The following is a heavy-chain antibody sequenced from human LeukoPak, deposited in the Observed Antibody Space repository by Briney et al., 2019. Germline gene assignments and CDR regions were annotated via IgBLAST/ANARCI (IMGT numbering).Heavy chain of an antibody. CDR1: GYTFTGYY. Sequence: GASVKVSCKASGYTFTGYYMHWVRQAPGQGLEWMGWINPNSGGTNYAQKFQGRVTMTRDTSISTAYMELSRLRSDDTAVYYCARVHQYYDFWSGYYPDNWFDPWGQGTLVTVSS. D-gene: IGHD3-3*01. J-gene: IGHJ5*02. CDR3: ARVHQYYDFWSGYYPDNWFDP. CDR2: INPNSGGT. V-gene: IGHV1-2*02.